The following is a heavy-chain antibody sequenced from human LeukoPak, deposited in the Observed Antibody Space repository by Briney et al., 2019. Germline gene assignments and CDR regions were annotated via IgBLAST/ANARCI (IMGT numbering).Heavy chain of an antibody. CDR3: ATLRWLQSLYFDY. CDR1: GYTFTGYY. J-gene: IGHJ4*02. Sequence: GASVKVSCKASGYTFTGYYMHWVRQAPGQGREGMGWINPNSGGTNYAQKFQGRVTMTRDTSISTAYIELSRLGSDDTAVYYCATLRWLQSLYFDYWGQGTLVTVSS. V-gene: IGHV1-2*02. D-gene: IGHD5-24*01. CDR2: INPNSGGT.